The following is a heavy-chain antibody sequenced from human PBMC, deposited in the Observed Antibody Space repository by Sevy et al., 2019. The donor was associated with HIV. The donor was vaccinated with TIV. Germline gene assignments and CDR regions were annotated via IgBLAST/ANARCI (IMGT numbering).Heavy chain of an antibody. CDR2: IYSAGRT. J-gene: IGHJ4*02. CDR1: GFSISSNY. CDR3: ASHYCTSGSCYFDY. Sequence: GGSLRLSCAVSGFSISSNYMSWVRQAPGKGLEWVSVIYSAGRTSYTDSVKGRIIFSKDNSKNTWSLEMSNLRAEDTAVYYCASHYCTSGSCYFDYWGQGTLVTVSS. D-gene: IGHD2-8*01. V-gene: IGHV3-53*01.